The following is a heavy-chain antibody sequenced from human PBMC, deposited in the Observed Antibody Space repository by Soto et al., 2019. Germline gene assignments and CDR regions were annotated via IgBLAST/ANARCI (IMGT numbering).Heavy chain of an antibody. J-gene: IGHJ4*02. D-gene: IGHD3-10*01. Sequence: QVQLVQSGAEMKKPGSSVKVSCQSSGGTFNTYAMNWVRQAPGQGPEWMGDISPMFGAANYAPQFQGRVTSAADESTGTSYMQLSSLTSEDTALYFCAREVQVHTPAFVYWGQGTLVTVSS. V-gene: IGHV1-69*19. CDR1: GGTFNTYA. CDR3: AREVQVHTPAFVY. CDR2: ISPMFGAA.